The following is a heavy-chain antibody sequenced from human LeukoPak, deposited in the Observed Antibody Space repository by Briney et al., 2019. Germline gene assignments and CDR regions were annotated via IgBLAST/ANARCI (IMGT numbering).Heavy chain of an antibody. Sequence: GGSLRPSCAASGFTFSSYSMNWVRQAPGKGLEWVSSISSSSSYIYYADSVKGRFTISRDNAKNSLYLQMNSLRAEDTAVYYCARVGTGNDAFDIWGQGTMVTVSS. V-gene: IGHV3-21*01. CDR2: ISSSSSYI. CDR1: GFTFSSYS. J-gene: IGHJ3*02. CDR3: ARVGTGNDAFDI. D-gene: IGHD3/OR15-3a*01.